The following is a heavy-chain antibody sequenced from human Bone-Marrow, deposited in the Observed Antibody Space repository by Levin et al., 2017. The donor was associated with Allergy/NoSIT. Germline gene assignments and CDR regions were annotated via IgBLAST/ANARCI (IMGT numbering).Heavy chain of an antibody. CDR2: TYYRSKWYN. V-gene: IGHV6-1*01. J-gene: IGHJ4*02. CDR3: AREGGYSYGQEGGYYFDY. CDR1: GDSVSSNSAA. Sequence: SETLSLTCAISGDSVSSNSAAWNWIRQSPSRGLEWLGRTYYRSKWYNDYAVSVKSRITINPDTSKNQFSLQLNSVTPEDTAVYYCAREGGYSYGQEGGYYFDYWGQGTLVTVSS. D-gene: IGHD5-18*01.